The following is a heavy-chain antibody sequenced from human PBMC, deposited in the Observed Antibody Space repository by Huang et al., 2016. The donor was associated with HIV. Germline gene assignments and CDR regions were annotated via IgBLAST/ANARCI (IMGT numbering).Heavy chain of an antibody. V-gene: IGHV4-39*01. CDR1: GGSIRSDNYY. J-gene: IGHJ4*02. D-gene: IGHD3-10*01. Sequence: QLQLQESGPGLVKPSETLSLTCPVSGGSIRSDNYYWVWLRQPPGKGLEGIGSIDFSGRTDSNPALKGRVTITVDTSKNQFSLKMRSVTAADTAVYYCARLPGSITMIRGVITDPYWGQGTLVTVSS. CDR3: ARLPGSITMIRGVITDPY. CDR2: IDFSGRT.